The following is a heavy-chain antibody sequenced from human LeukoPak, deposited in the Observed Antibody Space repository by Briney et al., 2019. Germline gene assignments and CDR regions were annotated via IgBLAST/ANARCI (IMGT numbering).Heavy chain of an antibody. Sequence: SQTLSLTCTVSGGSISSGGYYWSWIRQHPGKGLEWIGYIYYSGSTYYNPSLKSRVTISVDTSKNQFSLKLSSVTAADTAVYYCARRQQWLVRFFDYWGQGTLVTVSS. CDR3: ARRQQWLVRFFDY. V-gene: IGHV4-31*03. J-gene: IGHJ4*02. D-gene: IGHD6-19*01. CDR1: GGSISSGGYY. CDR2: IYYSGST.